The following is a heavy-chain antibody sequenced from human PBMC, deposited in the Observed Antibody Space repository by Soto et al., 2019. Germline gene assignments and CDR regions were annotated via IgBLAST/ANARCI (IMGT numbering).Heavy chain of an antibody. D-gene: IGHD4-17*01. CDR1: GGSISSGGYY. Sequence: QVQLQESGPGLVKPSQTLSLTCTVSGGSISSGGYYWSWIRQHPGKGLEWIGYIYYSGSTYYNPSLKSRVTIXXDXSXXQFSLKLSSVTAADTAVYYCAFERDDGDYHHYFDYWGQGTLVTVSS. V-gene: IGHV4-31*03. CDR3: AFERDDGDYHHYFDY. J-gene: IGHJ4*02. CDR2: IYYSGST.